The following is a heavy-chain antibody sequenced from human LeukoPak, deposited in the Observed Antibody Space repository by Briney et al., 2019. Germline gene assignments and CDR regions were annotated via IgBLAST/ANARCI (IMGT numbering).Heavy chain of an antibody. Sequence: QAGGSLRLSCAASGFSVSSSYMSWVRQAPGKGLEWVSVIYSDSNTYYADSVKGRFTISRDNSKNTLYLQMNSLRAEDTAVYHCARHSSSVPYYYHGLDVWGQGTTVTVSS. CDR2: IYSDSNT. CDR1: GFSVSSSY. D-gene: IGHD6-6*01. J-gene: IGHJ6*02. V-gene: IGHV3-53*01. CDR3: ARHSSSVPYYYHGLDV.